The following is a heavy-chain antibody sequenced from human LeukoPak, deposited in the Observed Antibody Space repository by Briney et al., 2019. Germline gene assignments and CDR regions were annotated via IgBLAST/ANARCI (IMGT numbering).Heavy chain of an antibody. D-gene: IGHD3-10*01. CDR2: IYTTGSA. J-gene: IGHJ4*02. CDR1: GGSVSNTDYY. CDR3: AREPNLWFRATNHFDY. V-gene: IGHV4-61*02. Sequence: PSQTLSLTCSVSGGSVSNTDYYWSWIRQPAGKGLEWIGRIYTTGSANYNPSLKSRVTISVDTSKNQFSLKLSSVTAADTAVYYCAREPNLWFRATNHFDYWGQGTLVTVSS.